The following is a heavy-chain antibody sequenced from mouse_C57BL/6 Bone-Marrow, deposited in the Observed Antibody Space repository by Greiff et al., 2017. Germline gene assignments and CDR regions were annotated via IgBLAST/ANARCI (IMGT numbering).Heavy chain of an antibody. J-gene: IGHJ3*01. V-gene: IGHV1-55*01. CDR3: ARNGGYQAWFAY. D-gene: IGHD2-2*01. Sequence: QVQLQQPGAELVKPGASVKMSCKASGYTFTSYWITWVKQRPGQGLEWIGDIYPGSGSTNYNEKFKSKATLTVDTSSSTAYMQLSSLTSEDSAVYYCARNGGYQAWFAYWGQGTLVTVSA. CDR2: IYPGSGST. CDR1: GYTFTSYW.